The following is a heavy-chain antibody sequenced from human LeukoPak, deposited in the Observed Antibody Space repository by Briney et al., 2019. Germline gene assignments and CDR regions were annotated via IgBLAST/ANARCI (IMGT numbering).Heavy chain of an antibody. V-gene: IGHV4-34*01. CDR1: GGSFSGYY. CDR2: INHSGST. D-gene: IGHD5-18*01. J-gene: IGHJ4*02. CDR3: ARWDTAMVTVDY. Sequence: SETLSLTCAVYGGSFSGYYWSWIRQPPGKGLEWIGEINHSGSTNHNPSLKSRVTISVDTSKNQFSLKLSSVTAADTAVYYCARWDTAMVTVDYWGQGTLVTVSS.